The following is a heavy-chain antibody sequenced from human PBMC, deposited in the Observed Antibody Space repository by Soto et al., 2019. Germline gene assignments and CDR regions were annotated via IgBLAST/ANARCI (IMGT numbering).Heavy chain of an antibody. V-gene: IGHV2-5*02. CDR1: GFSLSSSGVG. Sequence: QITLKQSGPSLVKPTETLTLTCTFSGFSLSSSGVGVAWIRQPPGKPLEWLALIYWDDDKYTSPYLKSRLTITQDTPKTQLVLLMTNRCPVDTAAYFWVQLLTGGRFHSWGQGTLVTVSS. D-gene: IGHD3-16*01. CDR2: IYWDDDK. J-gene: IGHJ4*02. CDR3: VQLLTGGRFHS.